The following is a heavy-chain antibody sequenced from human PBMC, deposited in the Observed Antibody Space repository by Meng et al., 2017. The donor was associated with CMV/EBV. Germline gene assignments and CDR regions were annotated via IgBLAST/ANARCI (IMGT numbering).Heavy chain of an antibody. D-gene: IGHD1-26*01. CDR2: TRNKANSYTT. CDR3: ARSGGSYAPLDY. CDR1: GGSISSSSYY. Sequence: GESLKISRTVSGGSISSSSYYWGWIRQPPGKGLEWVGRTRNKANSYTTEYAASVKGRFTISRDDSKNSLYLQMNSLKTEDTAVYYCARSGGSYAPLDYWGQGTLVTVSS. J-gene: IGHJ4*02. V-gene: IGHV3-72*01.